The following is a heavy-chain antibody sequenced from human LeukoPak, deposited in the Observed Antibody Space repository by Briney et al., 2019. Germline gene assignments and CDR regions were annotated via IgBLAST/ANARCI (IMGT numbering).Heavy chain of an antibody. D-gene: IGHD6-19*01. CDR1: GFTFSDHY. V-gene: IGHV3-72*01. J-gene: IGHJ3*02. Sequence: GGSLRLSCAASGFTFSDHYMDWVRQAAGKGLEWVGRTRNKANSYTTEYAASVKGRFTISRDDSKNSLWLQMNSLKTEDTAVYYCARVSSGWYDAFDIWGQGTMVIVSS. CDR3: ARVSSGWYDAFDI. CDR2: TRNKANSYTT.